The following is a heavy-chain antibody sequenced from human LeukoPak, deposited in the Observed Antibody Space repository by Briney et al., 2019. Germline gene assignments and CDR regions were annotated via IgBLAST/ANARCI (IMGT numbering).Heavy chain of an antibody. J-gene: IGHJ2*01. CDR2: ISSSGSTI. CDR3: AKGGDWAWYFDL. V-gene: IGHV3-48*03. Sequence: GSLRLSCAASGFTFSSYEMNWVRQAPGKGLEWVSYISSSGSTIYYADSVKGRFTISRDNSKNTLYLQMNSLRAEDTAVYYCAKGGDWAWYFDLWGRGTLVTVSS. D-gene: IGHD2-21*02. CDR1: GFTFSSYE.